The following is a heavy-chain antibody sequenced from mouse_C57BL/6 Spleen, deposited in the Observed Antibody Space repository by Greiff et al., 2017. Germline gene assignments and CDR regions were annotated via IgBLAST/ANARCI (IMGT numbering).Heavy chain of an antibody. CDR2: ISNGGGST. CDR1: GFTFSDYY. CDR3: ARHRRDYGLYAMDY. Sequence: EVKVVESGGGLVQPGGSLKLSCAASGFTFSDYYMYWVRQTPEKRLEWVAYISNGGGSTYYPDTVKGRFTISRDNAKNTLYLQMSRLKSEDTAMYYCARHRRDYGLYAMDYWGQGTSVTVSS. D-gene: IGHD2-4*01. V-gene: IGHV5-12*01. J-gene: IGHJ4*01.